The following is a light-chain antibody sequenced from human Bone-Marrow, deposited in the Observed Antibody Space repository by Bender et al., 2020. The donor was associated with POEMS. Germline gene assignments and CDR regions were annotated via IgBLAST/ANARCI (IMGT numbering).Light chain of an antibody. CDR2: EDY. J-gene: IGLJ3*02. Sequence: QSALSQPASVSGSPGQSIAISCTVNITNAVSYDLVSWYQQHPGEAPKVLIYEDYKRPSGVSDRLSGSKSGNTASLTISGLQAEDEATYYCCSYAGGGTWVFGGGTKLTVL. CDR1: ITNAVSYDL. V-gene: IGLV2-23*01. CDR3: CSYAGGGTWV.